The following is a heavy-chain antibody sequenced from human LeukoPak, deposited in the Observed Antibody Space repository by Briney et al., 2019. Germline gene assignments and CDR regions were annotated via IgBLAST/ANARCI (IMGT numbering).Heavy chain of an antibody. CDR1: GFTFSDYY. J-gene: IGHJ4*02. CDR3: AKISGYSSGWPYFDY. D-gene: IGHD6-19*01. Sequence: GGSLRLSCAASGFTFSDYYMSWIRQAPGKGLEWVSAISGSGGSTYYADSVKGRFTISRDNSKNTLYLQMNSLRAEDTAVYYCAKISGYSSGWPYFDYWGQGTLVTVSS. CDR2: ISGSGGST. V-gene: IGHV3-23*01.